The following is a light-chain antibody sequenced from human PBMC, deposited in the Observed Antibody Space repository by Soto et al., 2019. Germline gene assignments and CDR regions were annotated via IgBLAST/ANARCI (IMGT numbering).Light chain of an antibody. J-gene: IGKJ4*01. CDR1: QSVSSSY. Sequence: EIVLTQSPGTLSLSQGERATLSCRASQSVSSSYLAWYQQKPGQAPRLLIYGASSRATGIPDRFSGSGSGTDFTLTISRLEPEEFAVYYCQQYGSSPLTLGGGTKV. CDR2: GAS. V-gene: IGKV3-20*01. CDR3: QQYGSSPLT.